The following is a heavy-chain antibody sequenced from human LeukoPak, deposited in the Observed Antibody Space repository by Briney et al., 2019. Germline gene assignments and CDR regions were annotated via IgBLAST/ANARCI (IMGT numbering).Heavy chain of an antibody. CDR2: IYHSGST. CDR3: ASYYYDSSGYSNFDY. Sequence: PSETLSLTRTVSGYSISSGYYWGWIRQPPGKGLEWIGSIYHSGSTYYNPSLKSRVTISVDTSKNQFSLKLSSVTAADTAVYYCASYYYDSSGYSNFDYWGQGTLVTVSS. CDR1: GYSISSGYY. V-gene: IGHV4-38-2*02. J-gene: IGHJ4*02. D-gene: IGHD3-22*01.